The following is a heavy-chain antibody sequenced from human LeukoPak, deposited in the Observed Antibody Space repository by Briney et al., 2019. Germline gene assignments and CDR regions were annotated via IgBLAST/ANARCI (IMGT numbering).Heavy chain of an antibody. CDR1: GFTFDDYA. CDR3: AKDTVAVAGTNRGFDY. D-gene: IGHD6-19*01. V-gene: IGHV3-9*03. J-gene: IGHJ4*02. Sequence: GGSLRLSCAASGFTFDDYAMHWVRQAPGKGLEWASGISWNSGSIGYADSVKGRFTISRDNAKNSLYLQMNGLRAEDMALYYCAKDTVAVAGTNRGFDYWGQGTLVTVSS. CDR2: ISWNSGSI.